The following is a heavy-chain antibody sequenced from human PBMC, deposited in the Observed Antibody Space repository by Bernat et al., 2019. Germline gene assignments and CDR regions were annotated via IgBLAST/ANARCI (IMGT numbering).Heavy chain of an antibody. J-gene: IGHJ4*02. CDR1: GFTFSSYA. Sequence: EVQLLESGGGLVQPGGSLRLSCAASGFTFSSYAMGWVRQAPGKGLEWVSVISGSGGTTHYADPVKGRFTISRDNSKNTLYLEMTSLRADDTAVYYCAKASEQPWLRIPYDYWGQGTLVTVSS. V-gene: IGHV3-23*01. CDR3: AKASEQPWLRIPYDY. D-gene: IGHD5-12*01. CDR2: ISGSGGTT.